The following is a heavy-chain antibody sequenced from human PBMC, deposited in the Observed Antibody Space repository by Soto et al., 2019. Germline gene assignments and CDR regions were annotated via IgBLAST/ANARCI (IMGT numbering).Heavy chain of an antibody. Sequence: GGSLRLSCAASGFIFSNYAMSWVRQAPGRGLEWVSAISGSGATTYYPDSVKGRFTISRDNSKNTLYLQMNNLRADDTAVYYCAKGGVTGGYSTRSVDFDYWGQGSLVAVSS. V-gene: IGHV3-23*01. CDR3: AKGGVTGGYSTRSVDFDY. CDR2: ISGSGATT. D-gene: IGHD5-18*01. J-gene: IGHJ4*02. CDR1: GFIFSNYA.